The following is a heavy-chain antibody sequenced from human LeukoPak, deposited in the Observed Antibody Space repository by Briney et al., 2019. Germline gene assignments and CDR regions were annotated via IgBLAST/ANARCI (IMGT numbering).Heavy chain of an antibody. CDR1: GGSFSGYY. CDR2: INHSGST. J-gene: IGHJ4*02. D-gene: IGHD3-22*01. CDR3: ARGGCGYHYFDY. Sequence: PSETLSLTCAVYGGSFSGYYWSWIRQPPGKGLEWIGEINHSGSTNYNPSLKSRVTISVDTSKNQFSLKLSSVTAADTAVYYCARGGCGYHYFDYWGQGTLVTVSS. V-gene: IGHV4-34*01.